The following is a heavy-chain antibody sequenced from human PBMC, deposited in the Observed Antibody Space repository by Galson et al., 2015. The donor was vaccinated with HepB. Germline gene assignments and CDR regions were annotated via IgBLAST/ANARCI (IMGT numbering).Heavy chain of an antibody. Sequence: CAISGDSVSSNSAAWNWIRQSPSRGLEWLGRTYYRSKWYNDYAVSVKSRITINPDTSKNQFSLQLNSVTPEDTAVYYCARDFLYCSSTSCSHTLFDYWGQGTLVTVSS. CDR1: GDSVSSNSAA. CDR3: ARDFLYCSSTSCSHTLFDY. V-gene: IGHV6-1*01. J-gene: IGHJ4*02. CDR2: TYYRSKWYN. D-gene: IGHD2-2*01.